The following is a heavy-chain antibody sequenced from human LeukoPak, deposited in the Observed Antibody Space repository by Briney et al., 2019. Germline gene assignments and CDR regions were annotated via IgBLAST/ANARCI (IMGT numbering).Heavy chain of an antibody. Sequence: WGSLRLSCAASGFTFSSYGMPWVRQAPGKGLEWVAFIRYDGSNKYYADSVKGRFTISRDNSKNTLYLQMNSLRAEDTAVYYCAKEALRYFDWYKQIATRRGEYFQHWGQGTLVTVSS. CDR2: IRYDGSNK. D-gene: IGHD3-9*01. CDR3: AKEALRYFDWYKQIATRRGEYFQH. CDR1: GFTFSSYG. V-gene: IGHV3-30*02. J-gene: IGHJ1*01.